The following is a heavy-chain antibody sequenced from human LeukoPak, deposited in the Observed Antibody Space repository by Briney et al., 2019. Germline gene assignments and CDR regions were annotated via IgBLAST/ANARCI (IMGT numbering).Heavy chain of an antibody. CDR3: ARSGCSGGSCSYNL. CDR2: IIPIFGTA. Sequence: SVKVSCKASGGTFSSYAISWVRQAPGQGLEWMGGIIPIFGTANYAQKFQGRVTITADESTSTAYMEPSSLRSEDTAVYYCARSGCSGGSCSYNLWGRGTLVTVSS. J-gene: IGHJ2*01. CDR1: GGTFSSYA. D-gene: IGHD2-15*01. V-gene: IGHV1-69*13.